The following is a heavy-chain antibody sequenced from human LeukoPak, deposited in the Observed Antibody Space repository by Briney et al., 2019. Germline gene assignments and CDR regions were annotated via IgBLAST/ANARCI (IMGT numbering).Heavy chain of an antibody. D-gene: IGHD2-2*01. J-gene: IGHJ6*02. CDR3: AKDFRYCSSTSCYPRDYYYGMDV. CDR2: IWYDGSNK. V-gene: IGHV3-30*02. Sequence: LSGGSLRLSCAASGFTFSSYGMHWVRQAPGKGLEWVAVIWYDGSNKYYADSVKGRFTISRDNSKNTLYLQMNSLRAEDTAVYYCAKDFRYCSSTSCYPRDYYYGMDVWGQGTTVTVSS. CDR1: GFTFSSYG.